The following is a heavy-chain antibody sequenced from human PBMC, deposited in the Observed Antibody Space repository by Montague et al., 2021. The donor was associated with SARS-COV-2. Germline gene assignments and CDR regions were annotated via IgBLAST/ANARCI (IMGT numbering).Heavy chain of an antibody. Sequence: SETPSLTCAVYGGSFSGYYWSWIRQPPGKGLEWIGEINHSGSTNYNPSLKSRVTISVDTSKNQFSLKLSSVTAADTAVYYCAREQQWLGAVYYYYGMDVWGQGTTVTVSS. V-gene: IGHV4-34*01. D-gene: IGHD6-19*01. CDR2: INHSGST. CDR3: AREQQWLGAVYYYYGMDV. J-gene: IGHJ6*02. CDR1: GGSFSGYY.